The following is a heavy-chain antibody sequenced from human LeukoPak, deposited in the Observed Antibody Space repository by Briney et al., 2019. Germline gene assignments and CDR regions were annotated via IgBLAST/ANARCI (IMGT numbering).Heavy chain of an antibody. CDR3: AALSRNDDAFDI. J-gene: IGHJ3*02. D-gene: IGHD1-1*01. CDR1: GFTFSSYA. Sequence: GGSLRLSCAASGFTFSSYAMSWVRQAPGKGLEWVSAISGSGGSTYYADSVKGRFTISRDNSKNTLYLQMNSLRAEDTAVYYCAALSRNDDAFDIWGQGTMVTVSS. CDR2: ISGSGGST. V-gene: IGHV3-23*01.